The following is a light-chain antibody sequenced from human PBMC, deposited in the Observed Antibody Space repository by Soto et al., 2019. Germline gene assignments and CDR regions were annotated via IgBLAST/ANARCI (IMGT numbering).Light chain of an antibody. Sequence: QSVLTQPASVSVSPGQSITISCTGSTSDVGGFDYVSWYQQHPGKALKLMIYDVTNRPAGVSNRFSGSKSGNMAALTISGLQTEDEADYYCASYKDTSTLVVFGGGTKLTVL. CDR2: DVT. CDR3: ASYKDTSTLVV. CDR1: TSDVGGFDY. V-gene: IGLV2-14*01. J-gene: IGLJ2*01.